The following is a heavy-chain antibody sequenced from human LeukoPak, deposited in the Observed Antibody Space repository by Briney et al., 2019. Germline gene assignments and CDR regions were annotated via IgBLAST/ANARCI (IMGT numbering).Heavy chain of an antibody. CDR2: ISYDGSNK. D-gene: IGHD2-2*01. J-gene: IGHJ4*02. CDR1: GFTFSSYW. CDR3: ARVVVVPAAKEKYYFDY. V-gene: IGHV3-30-3*01. Sequence: GGSLRLSCAASGFTFSSYWMNWVRQAPGKGLEWVAVISYDGSNKYYADSVKGRFTISRDNSKNTLYLQMNSLRAEDTAVYYCARVVVVPAAKEKYYFDYWGQGTLVTVSS.